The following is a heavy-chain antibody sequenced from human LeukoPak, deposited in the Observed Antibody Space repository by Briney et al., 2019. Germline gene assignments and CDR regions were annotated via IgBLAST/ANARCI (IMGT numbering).Heavy chain of an antibody. Sequence: SETLSLTCTVSGYSISSGYYWGWIRQPPGKGLEWIGSIYHSGSTYYNPSLKSRVTISVDTSKNQFSLKLSSVTAADTAVYYCARGNWNDVVGYYFDYWGQGTLVTVSS. CDR2: IYHSGST. V-gene: IGHV4-38-2*02. D-gene: IGHD1-1*01. CDR1: GYSISSGYY. J-gene: IGHJ4*02. CDR3: ARGNWNDVVGYYFDY.